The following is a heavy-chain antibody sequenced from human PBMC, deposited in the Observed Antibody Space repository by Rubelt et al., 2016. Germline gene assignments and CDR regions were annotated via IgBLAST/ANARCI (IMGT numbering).Heavy chain of an antibody. CDR2: ISAYNGNT. Sequence: QVQLVQSGAEVKKPGASVKVSCKASGYTFTSYGISWVRQAPGQGLEWMGWISAYNGNTNYERKCPGSGTMTTETSTSTAYMELRSLRSDDTAVYYCARTGLVARDAFDIWGQGTMVTVSS. D-gene: IGHD6-19*01. J-gene: IGHJ3*02. V-gene: IGHV1-18*01. CDR1: GYTFTSYG. CDR3: ARTGLVARDAFDI.